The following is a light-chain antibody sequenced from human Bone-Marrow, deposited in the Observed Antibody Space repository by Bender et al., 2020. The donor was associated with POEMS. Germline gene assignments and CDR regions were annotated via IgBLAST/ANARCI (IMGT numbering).Light chain of an antibody. J-gene: IGLJ2*01. V-gene: IGLV6-57*02. CDR3: QSYDSAIYVV. CDR2: DNN. CDR1: SGSIDSNF. Sequence: NFMLTQPHSVSESPGKTVTISCTGSSGSIDSNFVQWYQQRPGRAPTLLIYDNNKRPSDVPDRFSGSIDSSSNSASLVISGLKTEDEADYYCQSYDSAIYVVFGGGTKVTVL.